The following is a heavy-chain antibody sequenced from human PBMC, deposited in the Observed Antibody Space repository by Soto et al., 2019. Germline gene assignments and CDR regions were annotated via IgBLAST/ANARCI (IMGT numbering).Heavy chain of an antibody. CDR2: MYNTGST. CDR3: ARDLWGYCGTDCYPLDV. V-gene: IGHV4-59*01. Sequence: QVQLQESGPGLVKPSETLSLTCTVSGGSISRYYWSWIRQPPGKGLEWIGYMYNTGSTVYNPPFKRRVTISLATSKNQFSLKLNSVTAADTAVYYCARDLWGYCGTDCYPLDVWGQGTTVTVSS. CDR1: GGSISRYY. J-gene: IGHJ6*02. D-gene: IGHD2-21*02.